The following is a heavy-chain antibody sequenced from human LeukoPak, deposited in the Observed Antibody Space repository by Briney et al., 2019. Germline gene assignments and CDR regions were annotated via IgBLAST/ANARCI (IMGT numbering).Heavy chain of an antibody. D-gene: IGHD3-22*01. V-gene: IGHV1-2*02. J-gene: IGHJ3*01. CDR1: GYTFTGYY. Sequence: ASVKVSCKASGYTFTGYYMHWVRQAPGQGLEWMGWINPNSGSTKYAQKFQGRVTMTRDTSISTAYMELSRLRSDDTAVYYCATTLGYYYDTSGPDAFDVWGQGTMVTVSS. CDR3: ATTLGYYYDTSGPDAFDV. CDR2: INPNSGST.